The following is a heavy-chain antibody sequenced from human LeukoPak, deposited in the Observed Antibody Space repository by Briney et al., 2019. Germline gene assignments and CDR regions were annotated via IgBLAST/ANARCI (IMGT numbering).Heavy chain of an antibody. CDR2: IKQDGSEK. CDR1: GFTFSSYA. V-gene: IGHV3-7*01. Sequence: PGGSLRLSCAASGFTFSSYAMSWVRQAPGKGLEWVANIKQDGSEKYYVDSVKGRFTISRDNAKNSLYLQMNSLRAEDTAVYYCAREKAVAAIDPWGQGTLVTVSS. D-gene: IGHD6-19*01. J-gene: IGHJ5*02. CDR3: AREKAVAAIDP.